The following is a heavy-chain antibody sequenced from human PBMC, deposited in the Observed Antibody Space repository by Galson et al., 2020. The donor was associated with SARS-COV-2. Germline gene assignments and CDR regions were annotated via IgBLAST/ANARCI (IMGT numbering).Heavy chain of an antibody. V-gene: IGHV3-9*01. D-gene: IGHD2-21*01. CDR3: ARNPVLGDWNDAFDI. Sequence: SLKISCASSGFTIDDYAMHWLRQAPGKGLEWVSGISWNSGSIGYEDSVKGRFTISRDNAKNPLYLQMNSRRAEDTALYYCARNPVLGDWNDAFDIWGQGTMVTVSS. CDR2: ISWNSGSI. CDR1: GFTIDDYA. J-gene: IGHJ3*02.